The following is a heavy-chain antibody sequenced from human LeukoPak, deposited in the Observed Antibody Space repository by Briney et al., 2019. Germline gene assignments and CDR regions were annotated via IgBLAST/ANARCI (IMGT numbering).Heavy chain of an antibody. J-gene: IGHJ6*03. CDR1: GGTFSSYA. CDR2: IIPIFGTA. Sequence: GASVKVSCKVSGGTFSSYAISWVRQAPGQGLEWMGGIIPIFGTANYAQKFQGRVTITTDESTSTAYMELSSLGSEDTAVYYCASGYCSGGSCLSYMDVWGKGTTVTVSS. CDR3: ASGYCSGGSCLSYMDV. V-gene: IGHV1-69*05. D-gene: IGHD2-15*01.